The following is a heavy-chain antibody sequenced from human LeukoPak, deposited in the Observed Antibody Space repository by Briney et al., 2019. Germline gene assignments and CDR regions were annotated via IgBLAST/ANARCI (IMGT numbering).Heavy chain of an antibody. D-gene: IGHD4-17*01. Sequence: GSLRLSCAASGFTFSSYGMHWVRQAPAKGLEWVAIISYDGSNKYYADSVKGRFTISRDNSKNTLYLQMNSLRAEDTAVYYCAKSTTVTQRGYFDYWGQGTLVTVSS. CDR1: GFTFSSYG. CDR3: AKSTTVTQRGYFDY. V-gene: IGHV3-30*18. CDR2: ISYDGSNK. J-gene: IGHJ4*02.